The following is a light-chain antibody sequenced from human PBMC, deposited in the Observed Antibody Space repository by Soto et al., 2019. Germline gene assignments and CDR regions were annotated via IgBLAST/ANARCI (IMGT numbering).Light chain of an antibody. CDR3: QQYNSYWT. V-gene: IGKV1-5*01. J-gene: IGKJ1*01. CDR1: QSISSW. CDR2: DAS. Sequence: DIQMTQSPSTLSASVGDRVTITGRASQSISSWLAWYQQKPGKAPKLLIYDASSLESGVPSRFSGSGSGTEFTLTISSLQPDDFAIYYCQQYNSYWTFGPGTKVDI.